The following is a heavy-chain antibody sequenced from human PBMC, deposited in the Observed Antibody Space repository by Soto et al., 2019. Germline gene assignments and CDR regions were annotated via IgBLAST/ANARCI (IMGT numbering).Heavy chain of an antibody. D-gene: IGHD3-10*01. CDR1: EFSFSDYW. CDR3: AKASEYGSGSYLVGMDV. Sequence: GGSLRLSCAASEFSFSDYWMAWVRQAPGKGLEWVSDLGGSGGSTYYADSVKGRFTISRDNSKNTLYLQMNSLRAEDTAVYYCAKASEYGSGSYLVGMDVWGQGTTVTVSS. V-gene: IGHV3-23*01. CDR2: LGGSGGST. J-gene: IGHJ6*02.